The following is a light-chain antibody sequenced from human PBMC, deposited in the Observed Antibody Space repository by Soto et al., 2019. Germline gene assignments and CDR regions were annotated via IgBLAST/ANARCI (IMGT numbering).Light chain of an antibody. J-gene: IGLJ1*01. CDR1: SSNIGAAYD. V-gene: IGLV1-40*01. Sequence: QSVLTQPPSVSGAPGQRVTISCTGSSSNIGAAYDVRWYQQLPGTAPKLLIYANTNRPSGVPGRFSGSKSGTSASLAITGLQAEDEADYYCQSYDSSLSGYVFGTGTKVTV. CDR2: ANT. CDR3: QSYDSSLSGYV.